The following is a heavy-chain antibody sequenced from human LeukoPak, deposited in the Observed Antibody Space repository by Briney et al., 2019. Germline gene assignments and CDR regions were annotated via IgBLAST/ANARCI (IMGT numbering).Heavy chain of an antibody. J-gene: IGHJ6*02. V-gene: IGHV1-69*04. Sequence: SVKVSCKASGGTFSSYAISWVRQAPGQGLEWMGRIIPIFGIANYAQKFQGRVTITADKSTSTAYMELSSLRSEDTAVYYCARDPFSYGGNFFYYYYGMGVWGQGTTVTVSS. CDR3: ARDPFSYGGNFFYYYYGMGV. CDR2: IIPIFGIA. D-gene: IGHD4-23*01. CDR1: GGTFSSYA.